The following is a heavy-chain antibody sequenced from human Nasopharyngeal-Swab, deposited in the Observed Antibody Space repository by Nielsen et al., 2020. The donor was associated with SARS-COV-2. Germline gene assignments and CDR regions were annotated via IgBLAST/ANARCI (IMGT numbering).Heavy chain of an antibody. V-gene: IGHV4-59*01. Sequence: GSLRLSCTVSGGSISSYYWSWIRQPPGKGLEWIGYIYYSGSTNYNPPLKSRVTMSVDTSKNQFSLKLSSVTAADTAVYYCARDESGRFDYWGQGTLVTVSS. CDR3: ARDESGRFDY. J-gene: IGHJ4*02. CDR1: GGSISSYY. CDR2: IYYSGST. D-gene: IGHD3-3*01.